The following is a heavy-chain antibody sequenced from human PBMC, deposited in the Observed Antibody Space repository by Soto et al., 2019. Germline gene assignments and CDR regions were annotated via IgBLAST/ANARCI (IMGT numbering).Heavy chain of an antibody. CDR3: ARTYYYDSTGYYRTLDY. J-gene: IGHJ4*02. V-gene: IGHV3-23*01. CDR2: AGPSGSST. CDR1: GFTFGSYA. D-gene: IGHD3-22*01. Sequence: PGGSLRLSCAASGFTFGSYAMSWVRLAPGKGLEWVSVAGPSGSSTFYADSVRGRFTISRDNAENTLYLQMNSLRVADTALYFCARTYYYDSTGYYRTLDYWGQGTLVTVSS.